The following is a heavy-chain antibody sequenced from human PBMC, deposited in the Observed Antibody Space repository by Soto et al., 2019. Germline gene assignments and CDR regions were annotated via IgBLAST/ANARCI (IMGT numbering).Heavy chain of an antibody. D-gene: IGHD4-4*01. J-gene: IGHJ6*03. Sequence: QVQLQESGPGLVKPSQTLSLTCTVSGGSISSGGYYWSWIRQHPGKGLEWIGYIYYSGSTYYNPSIKSRVTISVDTSKNQFSLKLSSVTAADTAVYYCARVDYNRDYYYYMDVWGKGTTVTVSS. CDR3: ARVDYNRDYYYYMDV. V-gene: IGHV4-31*03. CDR1: GGSISSGGYY. CDR2: IYYSGST.